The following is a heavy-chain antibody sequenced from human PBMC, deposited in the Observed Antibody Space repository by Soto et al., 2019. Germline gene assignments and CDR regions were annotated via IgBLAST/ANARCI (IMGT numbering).Heavy chain of an antibody. Sequence: QLQESGPGLVMPSQTLSLTCTVSGASINNNDYYWSWIRQTPGKGLEWIGYVYYSGSTDYIPHLKRRIPLSIYKSQNKFPLTLNSVTAADTATYYCARTSYFYDTWYFDLWGRGTLVTVSS. D-gene: IGHD3-22*01. J-gene: IGHJ2*01. V-gene: IGHV4-30-4*01. CDR1: GASINNNDYY. CDR2: VYYSGST. CDR3: ARTSYFYDTWYFDL.